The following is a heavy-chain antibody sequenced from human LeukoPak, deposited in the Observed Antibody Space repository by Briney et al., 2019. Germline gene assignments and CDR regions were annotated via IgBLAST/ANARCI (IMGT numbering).Heavy chain of an antibody. J-gene: IGHJ5*02. CDR1: GFTFSSYW. Sequence: KSGGSLRLSCAASGFTFSSYWMSWVRQAPGKGLEWVSFISNSAATIYYADSVKGRSTISRDNAKNSLFLQMNGLRAEDTAVYYCARALPAAGTWTWFDPWGQGTLVTVSS. D-gene: IGHD6-13*01. V-gene: IGHV3-48*04. CDR3: ARALPAAGTWTWFDP. CDR2: ISNSAATI.